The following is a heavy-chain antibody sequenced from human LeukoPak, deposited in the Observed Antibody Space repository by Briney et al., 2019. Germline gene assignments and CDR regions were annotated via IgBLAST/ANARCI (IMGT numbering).Heavy chain of an antibody. CDR2: IYTSGST. V-gene: IGHV4-4*07. D-gene: IGHD2-2*01. Sequence: SETLSLTCTVSGGSISSYYWSWIRQPAGKGLEWIGRIYTSGSTNYNPSLKSRVTMSVDTSKNQFSLKLSSVTAADTAVYYCAREGGESYCSSTSCYPPYYYGMDVWGQGTTVTVSS. CDR3: AREGGESYCSSTSCYPPYYYGMDV. J-gene: IGHJ6*02. CDR1: GGSISSYY.